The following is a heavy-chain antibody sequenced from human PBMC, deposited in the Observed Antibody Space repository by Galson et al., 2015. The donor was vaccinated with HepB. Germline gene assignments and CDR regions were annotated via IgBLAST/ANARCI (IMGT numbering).Heavy chain of an antibody. CDR1: GGSTSSGGHY. CDR2: IYYSGST. Sequence: TLSLTCTVSGGSTSSGGHYWSRIRQHPGKGLEWIGYIYYSGSTYYNPSLKSRVTISVDTSKNQFSLKLSSVTAADTAVYYCARSGYCTSTYCQSMEGFDYWGQGTLVTVSS. J-gene: IGHJ4*02. V-gene: IGHV4-31*03. CDR3: ARSGYCTSTYCQSMEGFDY. D-gene: IGHD2-2*01.